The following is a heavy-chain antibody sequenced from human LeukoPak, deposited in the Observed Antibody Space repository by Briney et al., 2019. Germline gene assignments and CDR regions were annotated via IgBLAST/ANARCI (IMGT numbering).Heavy chain of an antibody. CDR1: GFTFSGSA. J-gene: IGHJ3*02. Sequence: GGSLRLSCAASGFTFSGSAMHWVRQASGKGLEWVSRITSKANNYATAYAASVKGRFTISRDDSKNTAFLQMNSLKTEDTAVYYCTRLDDGFDIWGQGTMVTVSS. V-gene: IGHV3-73*01. CDR2: ITSKANNYAT. CDR3: TRLDDGFDI.